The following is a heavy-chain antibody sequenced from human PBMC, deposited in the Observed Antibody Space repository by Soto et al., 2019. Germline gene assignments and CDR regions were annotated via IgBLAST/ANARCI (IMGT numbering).Heavy chain of an antibody. D-gene: IGHD3-22*01. Sequence: SSTLSLTCTVSGGSISSYYWSWIRQPPGKGLEWIGYIYYSGSTNYNPSLKSRVTISVDTSKNQFSLKLSSVTAADTAVYYCARSGYYDSSGYYYWGQGTLVTVSS. J-gene: IGHJ4*02. V-gene: IGHV4-59*01. CDR3: ARSGYYDSSGYYY. CDR1: GGSISSYY. CDR2: IYYSGST.